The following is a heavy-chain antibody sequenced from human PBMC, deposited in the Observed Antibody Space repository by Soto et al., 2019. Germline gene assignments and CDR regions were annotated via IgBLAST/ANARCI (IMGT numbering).Heavy chain of an antibody. J-gene: IGHJ6*02. Sequence: GGSLRLSCAASGFTVSSNYMSWVRQAPGKGLEWVSVIYSGGSTYYADSVKGRFTISRDNSKNTLYLQMNSLRAEDTAVYYCARDYYGSGYGMDVWGQGTTVTVSS. D-gene: IGHD3-10*01. V-gene: IGHV3-53*01. CDR3: ARDYYGSGYGMDV. CDR2: IYSGGST. CDR1: GFTVSSNY.